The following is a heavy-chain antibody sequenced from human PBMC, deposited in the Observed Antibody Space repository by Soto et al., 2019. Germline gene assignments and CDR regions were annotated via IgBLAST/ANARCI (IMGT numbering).Heavy chain of an antibody. CDR3: ARGSLRYCISTSCTHYYYYGMDV. Sequence: QVQLVQSGAEVKKPGSSVKVSCKASGGTFSSYASSWVRQAPGQRLEWMGGIVPIFGTANYAQKFQGRVTITADETTSTAYMELSSLRSEDTAVYYCARGSLRYCISTSCTHYYYYGMDVWGQGTTVTVSS. V-gene: IGHV1-69*12. D-gene: IGHD2-2*01. CDR2: IVPIFGTA. CDR1: GGTFSSYA. J-gene: IGHJ6*02.